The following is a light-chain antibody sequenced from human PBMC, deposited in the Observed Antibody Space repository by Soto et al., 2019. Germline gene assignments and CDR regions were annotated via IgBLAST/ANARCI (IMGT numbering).Light chain of an antibody. Sequence: DTVMTPSPDSLAVSLGERGTINCKSSPRVLYSSNNKNYLAWYQQKPGQPPKLLIYWASTRESGVPDRFSGSGSGTDFTLTISSLQAEDVAVYYCQQYYSTPPTFGGGTKVEIK. CDR3: QQYYSTPPT. CDR2: WAS. J-gene: IGKJ4*01. V-gene: IGKV4-1*01. CDR1: PRVLYSSNNKNY.